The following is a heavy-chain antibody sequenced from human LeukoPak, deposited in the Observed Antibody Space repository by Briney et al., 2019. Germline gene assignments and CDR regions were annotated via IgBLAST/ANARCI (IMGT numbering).Heavy chain of an antibody. J-gene: IGHJ4*02. D-gene: IGHD6-13*01. CDR3: AKDIELSSRGGGFDY. Sequence: PGGSLRLSCAASGFTFDDYAMHWVRQAPGKGLEWVSGISWNSGSIGYADSAKGRLTISRDNAKNSLYLQMNSLRAEDTALYYCAKDIELSSRGGGFDYWGQGTLVTVSS. V-gene: IGHV3-9*01. CDR2: ISWNSGSI. CDR1: GFTFDDYA.